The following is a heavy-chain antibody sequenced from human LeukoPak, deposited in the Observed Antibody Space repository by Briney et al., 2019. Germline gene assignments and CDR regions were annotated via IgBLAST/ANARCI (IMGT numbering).Heavy chain of an antibody. CDR2: ISGSGGST. V-gene: IGHV3-23*01. CDR1: GFTFSSYG. Sequence: GGSLRLSCAASGFTFSSYGMSWVRQAPGKGLEWVSAISGSGGSTYYADSVKGRFTISRDNSKNTLYLQMNSLRAEDTAVYYCAKEGFLTWIQLWSAFDIWGQGTMVTVSS. J-gene: IGHJ3*02. D-gene: IGHD5-18*01. CDR3: AKEGFLTWIQLWSAFDI.